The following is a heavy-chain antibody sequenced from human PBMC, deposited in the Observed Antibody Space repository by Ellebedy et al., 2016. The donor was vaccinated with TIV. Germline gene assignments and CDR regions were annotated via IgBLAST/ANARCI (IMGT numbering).Heavy chain of an antibody. CDR1: GFTFSSYA. D-gene: IGHD3-16*02. CDR2: ISSNGGST. Sequence: GESLKISXSASGFTFSSYAMHWVRQAPGKGLEYVSAISSNGGSTYYADSVKGRFTISRDNSKNTLYLQMSSLRAEDTAVYYCVRDHYDYVWGSYRYSREFDYWGQGTLVTVSS. CDR3: VRDHYDYVWGSYRYSREFDY. V-gene: IGHV3-64D*06. J-gene: IGHJ4*02.